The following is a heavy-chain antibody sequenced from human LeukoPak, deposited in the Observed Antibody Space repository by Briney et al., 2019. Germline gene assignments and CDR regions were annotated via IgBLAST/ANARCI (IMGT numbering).Heavy chain of an antibody. D-gene: IGHD6-19*01. J-gene: IGHJ4*02. CDR2: IYYTGAT. CDR1: GGSIGSNY. Sequence: SETLSLTCTVPGGSIGSNYGTWIRQPPGKGLEYIGYIYYTGATNYNPSLKSRVTISVDTSKNQFSLKMTSVTAADTAVYFCAKYGNSGWVIDNWGQRTLVTVSS. CDR3: AKYGNSGWVIDN. V-gene: IGHV4-59*08.